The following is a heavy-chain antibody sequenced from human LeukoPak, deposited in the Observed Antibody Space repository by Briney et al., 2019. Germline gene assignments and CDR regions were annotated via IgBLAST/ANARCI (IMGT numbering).Heavy chain of an antibody. J-gene: IGHJ4*02. CDR2: IYHSGST. V-gene: IGHV4-38-2*01. D-gene: IGHD4-23*01. CDR1: GYAISSGYY. CDR3: AKISRRWPDY. Sequence: SETLSLKGAGSGYAISSGYYWGWVRQPPVKGLEWIARIYHSGSTYHNTSLRSRLTISVDNSKNQFSLKLTSVTAADTALYCCAKISRRWPDYWGQGTLVSVSS.